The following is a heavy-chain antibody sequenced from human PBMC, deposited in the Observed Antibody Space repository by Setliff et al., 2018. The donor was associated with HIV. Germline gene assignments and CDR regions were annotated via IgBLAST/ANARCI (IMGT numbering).Heavy chain of an antibody. D-gene: IGHD3-10*01. V-gene: IGHV4-39*01. CDR2: IYSSGST. CDR3: ATSAESGFGIHWGVFNI. J-gene: IGHJ3*02. Sequence: SETLSLTCTVSGGSTSTSGYYWGWIRQPPGKGREWIGSIYSSGSTYYNPSLKSRVTISVDTSKSQFSLKLKSVTAADTAVYYCATSAESGFGIHWGVFNIWGQGTRVTVSS. CDR1: GGSTSTSGYY.